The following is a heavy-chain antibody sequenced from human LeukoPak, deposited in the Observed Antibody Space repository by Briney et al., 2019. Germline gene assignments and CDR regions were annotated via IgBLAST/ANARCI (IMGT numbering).Heavy chain of an antibody. D-gene: IGHD5-12*01. CDR2: ISSSGSTI. V-gene: IGHV3-48*03. J-gene: IGHJ4*02. CDR3: ARIMGLRFLYYFDY. Sequence: GGSLRLSCAASGFTFSSYEMNWVRQAPGKGLEWVSYISSSGSTIYYADFVKGRFTISRDNAKNSLYLQMNSLRAEDTAVYYCARIMGLRFLYYFDYWGQGTLVTVSS. CDR1: GFTFSSYE.